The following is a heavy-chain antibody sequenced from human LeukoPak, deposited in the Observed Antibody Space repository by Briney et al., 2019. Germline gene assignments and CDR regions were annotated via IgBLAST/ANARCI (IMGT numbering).Heavy chain of an antibody. CDR3: AKSFWWFGEFSPFDY. CDR1: GFTFSSYG. D-gene: IGHD3-10*01. Sequence: PGGSLRLSCAASGFTFSSYGMSWVRQAPGKGLKWVSAISGSDGSTYYADSMKGRFTISRDNAKNSLYLQMNSLRAEDTAVYYCAKSFWWFGEFSPFDYWGQGTLVTVSS. V-gene: IGHV3-23*01. CDR2: ISGSDGST. J-gene: IGHJ4*02.